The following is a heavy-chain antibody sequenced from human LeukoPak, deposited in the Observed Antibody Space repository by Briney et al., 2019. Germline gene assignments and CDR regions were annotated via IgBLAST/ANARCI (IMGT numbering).Heavy chain of an antibody. CDR3: AREMSNYYGMDV. V-gene: IGHV3-30*03. CDR1: GFTFSSYG. CDR2: ISYDGSNK. Sequence: GGSLRLSCAASGFTFSSYGMHWVRQTPGKGLEWVAVISYDGSNKYYADSVKGRFTISRDNSKNTLYLQMNSLRAEDTAVYYCAREMSNYYGMDVWGQGTTVTVSS. J-gene: IGHJ6*02.